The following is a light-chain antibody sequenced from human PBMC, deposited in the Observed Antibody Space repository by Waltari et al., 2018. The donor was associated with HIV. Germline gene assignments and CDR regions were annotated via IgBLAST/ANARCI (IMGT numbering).Light chain of an antibody. Sequence: ETVLTQSPGTLSLSPGERATLSCRASQSVSSSYLAWYHHRPGQAPRLLIYGASSRATGIPDRFSGSGSGTDFTLTISRLEPEDFAVYYCQQYGSSSWTFGQGTKVDIK. CDR1: QSVSSSY. CDR3: QQYGSSSWT. V-gene: IGKV3-20*01. J-gene: IGKJ1*01. CDR2: GAS.